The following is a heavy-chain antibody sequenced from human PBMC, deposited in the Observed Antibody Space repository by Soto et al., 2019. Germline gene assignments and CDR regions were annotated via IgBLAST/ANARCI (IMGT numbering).Heavy chain of an antibody. D-gene: IGHD5-12*01. CDR3: ARSGPRTDFDY. CDR1: GGTIRSYY. J-gene: IGHJ4*02. V-gene: IGHV4-59*01. CDR2: IYYSGST. Sequence: SETLSLTCTVSGGTIRSYYWSWIRQPPGKGLEWIGYIYYSGSTNYNPSLKSRVTLLVDTSNSQFSLKLSSVTAADTAVYYCARSGPRTDFDYSGQATLVTVSS.